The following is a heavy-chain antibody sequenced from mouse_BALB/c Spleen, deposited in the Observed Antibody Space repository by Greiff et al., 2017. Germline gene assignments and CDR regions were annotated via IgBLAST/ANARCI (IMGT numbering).Heavy chain of an antibody. CDR3: ARRNLDY. V-gene: IGHV1-55*01. J-gene: IGHJ2*01. CDR2: IYPGSGST. CDR1: GYNFTSYW. D-gene: IGHD2-1*01. Sequence: VQLQQPGAELVKPGTSVKLSCKASGYNFTSYWINWVKLRPGQGLEWIGDIYPGSGSTNYNEKFKSKATLTVDTSSSTAYMQLSSLASEDSALYYCARRNLDYWGQGTTLTVSS.